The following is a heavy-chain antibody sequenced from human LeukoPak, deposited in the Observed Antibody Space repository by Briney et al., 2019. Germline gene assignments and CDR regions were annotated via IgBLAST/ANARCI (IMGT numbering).Heavy chain of an antibody. J-gene: IGHJ3*02. CDR2: IWNDGSNK. CDR3: ASATGDNDAFDI. Sequence: GRSLRLSCAASGFTFSSYVMHWVRQAPGKGLEWVAVIWNDGSNKYFADSVKGRFTISRDSSKNTLYLQMNSLRAEDTAVYYCASATGDNDAFDIWGQGTMVTVFS. V-gene: IGHV3-33*01. CDR1: GFTFSSYV. D-gene: IGHD7-27*01.